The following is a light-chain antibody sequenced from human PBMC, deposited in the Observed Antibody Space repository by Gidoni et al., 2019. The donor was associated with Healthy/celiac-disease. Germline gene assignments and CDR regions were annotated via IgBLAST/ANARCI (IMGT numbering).Light chain of an antibody. CDR3: QHRSNWPPRIT. Sequence: EIVLTQSPDPLSLSPGERATLSCRASQSVSSYLAWYQQKPGQAPRLRIYDASNSATGIPARFSGSGSGTDFTLTISILEPEDFAVYFCQHRSNWPPRITFGPGTKVDIK. J-gene: IGKJ3*01. CDR2: DAS. V-gene: IGKV3-11*01. CDR1: QSVSSY.